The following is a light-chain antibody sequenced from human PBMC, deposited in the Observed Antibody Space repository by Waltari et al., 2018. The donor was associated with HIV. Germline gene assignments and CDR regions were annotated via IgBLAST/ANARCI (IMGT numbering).Light chain of an antibody. CDR3: LSADSSGTYV. CDR2: KNT. V-gene: IGLV3-25*03. CDR1: ASPKPY. Sequence: SSELTQPPSVSVSPGQTARITCSGAASPKPYTHWFQQKPGQAPLVVINKNTERPSGIPERFSASRSGTTVTLTISGVQTDDEADYYCLSADSSGTYVFGPGTTVTVL. J-gene: IGLJ1*01.